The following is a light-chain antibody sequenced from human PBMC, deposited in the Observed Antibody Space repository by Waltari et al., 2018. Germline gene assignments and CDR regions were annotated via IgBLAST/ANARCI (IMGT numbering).Light chain of an antibody. V-gene: IGKV3-20*01. CDR1: QSVRNY. CDR3: QQYVESPAT. Sequence: EIVLTQSPGTVSLSPGDRATLSCWASQSVRNYLAWYQQKPGQAPRLLIYHASTRATGIPDRFSASGSGTDFSLTISRLEPEDFALYYCQQYVESPATFGQGTKVEIK. CDR2: HAS. J-gene: IGKJ1*01.